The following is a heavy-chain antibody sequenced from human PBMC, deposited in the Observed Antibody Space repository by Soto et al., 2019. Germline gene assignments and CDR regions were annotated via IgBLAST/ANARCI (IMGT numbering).Heavy chain of an antibody. J-gene: IGHJ4*02. CDR1: GFTFNNYA. D-gene: IGHD3-10*01. CDR3: AKGRGGSGSLTPRVDF. V-gene: IGHV3-23*01. CDR2: ISGGGDTT. Sequence: EVQLLESGGGLVQPGGSLRLSCAASGFTFNNYAMPWVRQAPGKGLECVSAISGGGDTTSYADSVKGRFTVSRDGSKNTLYLQMSSLRAEDTALYYCAKGRGGSGSLTPRVDFWGQGTLVTVSS.